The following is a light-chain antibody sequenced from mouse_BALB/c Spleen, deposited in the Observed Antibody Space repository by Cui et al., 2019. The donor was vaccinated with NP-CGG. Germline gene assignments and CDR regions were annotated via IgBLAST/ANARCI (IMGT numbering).Light chain of an antibody. Sequence: QAVVTQESALTTSPGETVTLTCRSNTGAITTSNYANWVQEKPDHLFTGLIGGTNNRPPGVPARFSGSLIRDKAALTITGAQTEDEAMYFCALWYSNHWVFGGGTKLTVL. V-gene: IGLV1*01. CDR3: ALWYSNHWV. CDR1: TGAITTSNY. J-gene: IGLJ1*01. CDR2: GTN.